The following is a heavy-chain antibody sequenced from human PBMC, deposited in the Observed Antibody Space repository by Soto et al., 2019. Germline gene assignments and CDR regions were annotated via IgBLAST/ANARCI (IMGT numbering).Heavy chain of an antibody. J-gene: IGHJ6*02. Sequence: ASVKVSCKASGVTFSSYAISWVRQAPGQGLEWMGGIIPIFGTANYAQKFQGRVTITADESTSTAYMELSSLRSEDTAVYYCARWGITAGTTLRPYYGMDVWGQGTTVTVSS. CDR2: IIPIFGTA. CDR1: GVTFSSYA. D-gene: IGHD6-13*01. CDR3: ARWGITAGTTLRPYYGMDV. V-gene: IGHV1-69*13.